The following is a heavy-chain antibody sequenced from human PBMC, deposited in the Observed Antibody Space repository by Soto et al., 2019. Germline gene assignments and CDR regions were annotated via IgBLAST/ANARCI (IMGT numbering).Heavy chain of an antibody. CDR2: TDYSGNT. D-gene: IGHD6-19*01. J-gene: IGHJ4*02. CDR3: ARAVGDPLYYLDY. CDR1: SDSISSYY. V-gene: IGHV4-59*08. Sequence: QVQLQESGPGLVRPSETLSLTCTVSSDSISSYYWIWIRQSPGKGLEWIGDTDYSGNTNYNPSLKRRVTTSGETSKNQFSLRLSSVTGADTAVYYCARAVGDPLYYLDYWGQGTLVTVSS.